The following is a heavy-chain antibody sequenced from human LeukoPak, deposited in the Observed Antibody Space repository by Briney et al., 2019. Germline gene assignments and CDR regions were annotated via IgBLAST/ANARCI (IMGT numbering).Heavy chain of an antibody. CDR2: IGGSGDT. CDR3: AKGHTDYGTGFDL. J-gene: IGHJ4*02. V-gene: IGHV3-23*01. D-gene: IGHD4-17*01. CDR1: GFTFSSHA. Sequence: GGSLRLSCAASGFTFSSHAMSWVRQAPGKWLEWVSSIGGSGDTYYADSVKGRFTISRDNSKNTLYLQMNSLRVEDTAVYYCAKGHTDYGTGFDLWGQGTLVIVSS.